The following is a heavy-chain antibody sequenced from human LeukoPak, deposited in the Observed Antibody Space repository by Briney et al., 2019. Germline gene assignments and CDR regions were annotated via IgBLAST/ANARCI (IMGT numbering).Heavy chain of an antibody. CDR3: ARAYVDTARADY. CDR1: GGSISSGDYY. V-gene: IGHV4-31*03. J-gene: IGHJ4*02. D-gene: IGHD5-18*01. Sequence: PSETLSLTCTVSGGSISSGDYYWSWIRQHPGKGLEWIGYIYYSGSTYYNPSLKSRVTISVDTSKNQFSLKLSSVTAADTAVYYCARAYVDTARADYWGQGTLVTVSS. CDR2: IYYSGST.